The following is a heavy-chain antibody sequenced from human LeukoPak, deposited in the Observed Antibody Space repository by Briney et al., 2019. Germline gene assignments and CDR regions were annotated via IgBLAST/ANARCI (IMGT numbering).Heavy chain of an antibody. J-gene: IGHJ4*02. CDR1: GFTFSNAW. D-gene: IGHD6-19*01. V-gene: IGHV3-15*01. CDR3: TTDVRYSVAGTFDY. CDR2: IKSKTDGGTT. Sequence: GGSLRLPCAASGFTFSNAWMSWVRQAPGKGLEWVGRIKSKTDGGTTDYAAPVKGRFTISRDDSKNTLYLQMNSLKTEDTAVYYCTTDVRYSVAGTFDYWGQGTLVTVSS.